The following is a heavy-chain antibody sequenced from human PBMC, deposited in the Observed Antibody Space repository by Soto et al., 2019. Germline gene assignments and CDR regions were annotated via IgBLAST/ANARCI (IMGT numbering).Heavy chain of an antibody. CDR2: ISAYNGNT. J-gene: IGHJ4*02. CDR3: ARDRSSSSWYLGAY. V-gene: IGHV1-18*01. CDR1: GYTFTSYG. Sequence: ASVKVSCKSSGYTFTSYGSSWVRQAPGQGLEWMGWISAYNGNTNYAQKLQGRVTMTTDTSTSTAYMELRSLRSDDTAVYYCARDRSSSSWYLGAYWGQGTLVTVSS. D-gene: IGHD6-13*01.